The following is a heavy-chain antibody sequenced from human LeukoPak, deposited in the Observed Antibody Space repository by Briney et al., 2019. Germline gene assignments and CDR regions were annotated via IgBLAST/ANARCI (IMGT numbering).Heavy chain of an antibody. CDR3: TRRAEALPGAFDI. J-gene: IGHJ3*02. Sequence: GGSMRLASAASGLTFSGSAMHWVRQASGNGLEWVGRIRSKAKSYATAYVASVKGRFIICRDASKNTAYLQMNRMKTEDTAVYYCTRRAEALPGAFDIWGQGTMVTVSS. V-gene: IGHV3-73*01. CDR2: IRSKAKSYAT. CDR1: GLTFSGSA.